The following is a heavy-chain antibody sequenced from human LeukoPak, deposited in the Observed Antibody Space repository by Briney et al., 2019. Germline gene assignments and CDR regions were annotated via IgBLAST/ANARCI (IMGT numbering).Heavy chain of an antibody. CDR3: ARHRLHCSGGSCSPPRFYYMDV. Sequence: GESLKISCKGSGYSFTSYWIGWVRQMPGKGLEWMGIIYPGDSDTRYSPSFQGQVTISADKSISTAYLQWSSLKASDTAMYYCARHRLHCSGGSCSPPRFYYMDVWGKGTTVTVSS. V-gene: IGHV5-51*01. D-gene: IGHD2-15*01. J-gene: IGHJ6*03. CDR1: GYSFTSYW. CDR2: IYPGDSDT.